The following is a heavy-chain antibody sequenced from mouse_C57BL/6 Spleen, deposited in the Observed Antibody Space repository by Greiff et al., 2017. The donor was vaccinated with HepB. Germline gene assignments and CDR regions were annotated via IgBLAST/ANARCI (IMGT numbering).Heavy chain of an antibody. V-gene: IGHV7-3*01. CDR1: GFTFTDYY. J-gene: IGHJ2*01. CDR2: IRNKANGYTT. CDR3: ARSGDYGRRYYFDY. Sequence: DVMLVESGGGLVQPGGSLSLSCAASGFTFTDYYMSWVRQPPGKALEWLGFIRNKANGYTTEYSASVKGRFTISRDNSQSILYLQMNALRAEDSATYYCARSGDYGRRYYFDYWGQGTTLTVSS. D-gene: IGHD1-1*01.